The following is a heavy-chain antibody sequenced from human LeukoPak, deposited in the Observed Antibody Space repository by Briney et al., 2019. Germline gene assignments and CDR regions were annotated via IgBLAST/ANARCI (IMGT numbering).Heavy chain of an antibody. CDR2: IYPGDSDT. Sequence: GASLQISCKGSGYSFTYHWIAWVRQMPGKGLEWLGIIYPGDSDTRYSPSFQGQVTISVDKSISTAYLQWSSLKASDTAMYYCARLPNSGADLTWFDPWGQGTLVTVSS. CDR3: ARLPNSGADLTWFDP. D-gene: IGHD3-10*01. CDR1: GYSFTYHW. V-gene: IGHV5-51*01. J-gene: IGHJ5*02.